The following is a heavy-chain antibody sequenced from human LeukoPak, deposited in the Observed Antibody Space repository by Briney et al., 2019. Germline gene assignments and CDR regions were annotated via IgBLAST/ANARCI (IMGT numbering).Heavy chain of an antibody. V-gene: IGHV3-23*01. Sequence: GGSLRLSCAASGFTFSSYAMSWVRQAPGKGLEWVSAISGSGGSTYYADSVKGRFTISRDNSKNTLYLQMNSLIAEDTAVYYCATLSRYSSSWYYFDYWGQGTLVTVSS. J-gene: IGHJ4*02. D-gene: IGHD6-13*01. CDR1: GFTFSSYA. CDR3: ATLSRYSSSWYYFDY. CDR2: ISGSGGST.